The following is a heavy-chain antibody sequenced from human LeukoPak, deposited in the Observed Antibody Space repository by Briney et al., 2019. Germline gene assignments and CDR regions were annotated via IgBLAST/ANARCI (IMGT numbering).Heavy chain of an antibody. Sequence: GGSLRLSCAASGFTVSSNYMSWVRQAPGKGLEWVSVIYSGGSTYYADSVKGRFTISRDNSKNTLYLQMHSLRAEDTAVYYCARDADYGVYDYWGQGTLVTVSS. CDR1: GFTVSSNY. D-gene: IGHD4-17*01. CDR3: ARDADYGVYDY. J-gene: IGHJ4*02. CDR2: IYSGGST. V-gene: IGHV3-53*01.